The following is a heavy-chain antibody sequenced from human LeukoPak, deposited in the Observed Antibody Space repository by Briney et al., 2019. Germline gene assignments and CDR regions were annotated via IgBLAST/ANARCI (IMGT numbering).Heavy chain of an antibody. CDR1: GGSVSSGSYY. J-gene: IGHJ5*02. Sequence: SETLSLTCTVSGGSVSSGSYYWSWIRQPPGKGLEWIGYIYYSGSTNYNPSLKSRVTISVDTSKNQFSLKLSSVTAADTAVYYCVRGRSGSYYNPSWFDPWGQGTLVTVSS. V-gene: IGHV4-61*01. CDR2: IYYSGST. CDR3: VRGRSGSYYNPSWFDP. D-gene: IGHD3-10*01.